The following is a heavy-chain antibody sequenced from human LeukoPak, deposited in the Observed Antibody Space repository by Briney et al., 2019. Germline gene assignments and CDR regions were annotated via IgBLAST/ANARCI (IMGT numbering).Heavy chain of an antibody. Sequence: SETLSLTCTVSGGSISSYYWNWIRQPPGKGLEWIGSIYYSGSTYYNPSLKSRVTISVDTSKNQFSLKLSSVTAADTAVYYCAGPWSSGWTPFDYWGQGTLVTVSS. D-gene: IGHD6-19*01. CDR1: GGSISSYY. CDR3: AGPWSSGWTPFDY. CDR2: IYYSGST. J-gene: IGHJ4*02. V-gene: IGHV4-39*01.